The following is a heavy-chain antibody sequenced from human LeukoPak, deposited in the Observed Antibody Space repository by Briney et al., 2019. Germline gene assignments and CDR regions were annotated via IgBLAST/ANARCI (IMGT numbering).Heavy chain of an antibody. CDR1: GGSFSGYY. Sequence: SETLSLTCAVYGGSFSGYYWSWIRQPPGKVREWRGEINHSGSTNYNPSLKSRVTISVDTSKNQFSLKLSSVTAADTAVYYCARGWLQKRGAFDIWGQGTMVTVSS. J-gene: IGHJ3*02. V-gene: IGHV4-34*01. D-gene: IGHD5-18*01. CDR2: INHSGST. CDR3: ARGWLQKRGAFDI.